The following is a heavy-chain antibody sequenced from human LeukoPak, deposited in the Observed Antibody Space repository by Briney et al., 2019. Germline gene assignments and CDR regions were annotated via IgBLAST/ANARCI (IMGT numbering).Heavy chain of an antibody. CDR1: GFTFSSYW. V-gene: IGHV3-74*01. J-gene: IGHJ3*01. Sequence: PGGSLRLSCAASGFTFSSYWMHWVRQAPGKGLVWVSRINSDESNTDYADSVKGRFTISRDNAKNTLYLQVNSLRADDTAVYYCARTVGYRAIDLWGQGTMVTVSS. CDR3: ARTVGYRAIDL. D-gene: IGHD4-23*01. CDR2: INSDESNT.